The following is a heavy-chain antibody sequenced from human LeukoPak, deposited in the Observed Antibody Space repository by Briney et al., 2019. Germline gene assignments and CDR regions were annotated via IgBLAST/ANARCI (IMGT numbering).Heavy chain of an antibody. CDR2: IKQDGSEK. J-gene: IGHJ4*02. CDR3: ARGGLRIAAAV. V-gene: IGHV3-7*01. CDR1: GFTFSNAW. D-gene: IGHD6-13*01. Sequence: PGGSLRLSCAASGFTFSNAWLSWVRQAPGKGLEWVANIKQDGSEKYYVDSVKGRFTISRDNAKNSLYLQMNSLRAEDTAVYYCARGGLRIAAAVWGQGTLVTVSS.